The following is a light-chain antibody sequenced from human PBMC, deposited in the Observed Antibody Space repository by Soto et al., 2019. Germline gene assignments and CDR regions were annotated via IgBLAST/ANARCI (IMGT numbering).Light chain of an antibody. V-gene: IGLV3-1*01. J-gene: IGLJ2*01. CDR2: EDT. CDR1: KLGGKY. Sequence: SYELTQSPSVSVSPGQTATITCSGDKLGGKYAYWYQQKPGQSPVVVIYEDTKRPSGIPERFSGSNSGNTATLTISGTQAMDEADYYCQAWDSSSVVFGGGTKVTVL. CDR3: QAWDSSSVV.